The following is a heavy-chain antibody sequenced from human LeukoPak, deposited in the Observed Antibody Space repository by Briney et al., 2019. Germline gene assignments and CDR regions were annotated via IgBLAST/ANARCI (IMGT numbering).Heavy chain of an antibody. Sequence: GGTLSLSCAVSGCTFDDYAWHWVRQAPGKGLEWVSDISWNSSSIGYADSAKRRFTIPRDNAKNSLYLQMNSLRAEDTPLYQCAKDMGYSSSSFDYWGQGTLVTVSS. D-gene: IGHD6-6*01. CDR1: GCTFDDYA. V-gene: IGHV3-9*01. CDR2: ISWNSSSI. J-gene: IGHJ4*02. CDR3: AKDMGYSSSSFDY.